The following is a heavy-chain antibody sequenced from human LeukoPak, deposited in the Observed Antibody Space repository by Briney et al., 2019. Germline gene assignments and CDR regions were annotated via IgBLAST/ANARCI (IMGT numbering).Heavy chain of an antibody. V-gene: IGHV4-38-2*02. Sequence: SETLSLTCTVPGYSISSGYYWGWIRQPPGKGLEWIGSIYHSGSTYYNPSLKSRVTISVDTSKNQFSLKLSSVTAADTAVYYCASLVFVGDWFDPWGQGTLVTVSS. D-gene: IGHD3-10*01. CDR2: IYHSGST. CDR3: ASLVFVGDWFDP. J-gene: IGHJ5*02. CDR1: GYSISSGYY.